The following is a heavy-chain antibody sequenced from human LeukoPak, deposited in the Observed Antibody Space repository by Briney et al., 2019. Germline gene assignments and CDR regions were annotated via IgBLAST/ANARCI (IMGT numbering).Heavy chain of an antibody. CDR1: GFTFSSYS. D-gene: IGHD3-10*01. CDR2: ISSSSSYI. V-gene: IGHV3-21*01. Sequence: PEGSLRLSCAASGFTFSSYSMNWVRQAPGKGLEWVSSISSSSSYIYYADSVKGRFTISRDNAKNSLYLQMNSLRAEDTAVYYCARDLNVGGYGSGSCPLDYWGQGTLVTVSS. CDR3: ARDLNVGGYGSGSCPLDY. J-gene: IGHJ4*02.